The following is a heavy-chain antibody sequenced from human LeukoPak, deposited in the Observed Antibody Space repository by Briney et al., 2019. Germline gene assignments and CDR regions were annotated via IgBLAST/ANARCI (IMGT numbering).Heavy chain of an antibody. CDR3: ARALSYCSGGSCERWFDP. Sequence: SETLSLTCTVSGGSISSYYWSWIRQPPGKGLEWTGYIYYSGSTNYNPSLKSRVTMSVDTSKNQFSLKLSSVTAADTAVYYCARALSYCSGGSCERWFDPWGQGTLVTVSS. J-gene: IGHJ5*02. V-gene: IGHV4-59*12. CDR1: GGSISSYY. D-gene: IGHD2-15*01. CDR2: IYYSGST.